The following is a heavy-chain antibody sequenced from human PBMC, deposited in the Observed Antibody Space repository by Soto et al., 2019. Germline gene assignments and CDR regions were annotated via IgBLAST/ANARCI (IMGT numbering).Heavy chain of an antibody. CDR3: ARDDGRNMLTDFDY. Sequence: EVQLVESGGGVVRPGASLRLSCAASGFRCEDYGMSWVRQVPGKGLEWVSTINWNGGRTDYADSVKGRFTISRDNAKNSLYLQMNSLRAEDTALYYCARDDGRNMLTDFDYWGQGTLVTVSS. CDR1: GFRCEDYG. CDR2: INWNGGRT. J-gene: IGHJ4*02. D-gene: IGHD2-8*01. V-gene: IGHV3-20*04.